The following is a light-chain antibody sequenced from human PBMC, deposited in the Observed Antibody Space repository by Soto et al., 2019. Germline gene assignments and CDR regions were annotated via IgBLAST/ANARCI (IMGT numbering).Light chain of an antibody. CDR3: CSHAGTYTDV. V-gene: IGLV2-11*01. CDR1: SSDVGGYNY. Sequence: QSVLTQPRSVSGSPGQSLTISCTGTSSDVGGYNYVSWYQQHPGKAPKLMIYDVTKRPSGVPDRFSGSKSGNTASLTISGLQAEDEADYYCCSHAGTYTDVFGTGTKVTVL. J-gene: IGLJ1*01. CDR2: DVT.